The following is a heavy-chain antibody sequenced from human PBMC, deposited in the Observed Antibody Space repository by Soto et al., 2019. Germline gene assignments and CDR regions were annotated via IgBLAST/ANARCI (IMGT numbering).Heavy chain of an antibody. Sequence: ASVKVSCKASGYTFTSYYMHWVRQAPGQGLEWMGIINPRGGSTSYAQKFQGRVTMTRDTSTSTVYMGLGSLGSEDTAVYYWASASMVRGVIIAAQLDYWGQGTLVTVSS. CDR2: INPRGGST. J-gene: IGHJ4*02. D-gene: IGHD3-10*01. CDR1: GYTFTSYY. CDR3: ASASMVRGVIIAAQLDY. V-gene: IGHV1-46*03.